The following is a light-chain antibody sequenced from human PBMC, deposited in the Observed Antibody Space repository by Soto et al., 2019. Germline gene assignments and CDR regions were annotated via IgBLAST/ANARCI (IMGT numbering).Light chain of an antibody. J-gene: IGKJ5*01. CDR2: AAS. Sequence: DIQMTQSPSSLSASVGDRVTITCRASQSISSYLNWYQQKPGKAPKLLIYAASSLQSGVPSRFSGRGFGTDFTLTISSLQPEEFATYYCQQSFTTPSFGQGTRLEIK. V-gene: IGKV1-39*01. CDR3: QQSFTTPS. CDR1: QSISSY.